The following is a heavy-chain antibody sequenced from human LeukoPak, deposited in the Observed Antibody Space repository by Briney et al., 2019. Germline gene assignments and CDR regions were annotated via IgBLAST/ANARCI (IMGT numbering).Heavy chain of an antibody. CDR3: AKRSPYYFNY. D-gene: IGHD3-10*01. J-gene: IGHJ4*02. CDR2: ISGGGVST. V-gene: IGHV3-23*01. Sequence: QTGGSLILSCAASGFTFSSSAMSWVRQAPGKGLEWVSTISGGGVSTYYADSVKGQFTISRDTSKNTLYLHMNSLRAEDTAVYYCAKRSPYYFNYWGQGTLVTVSS. CDR1: GFTFSSSA.